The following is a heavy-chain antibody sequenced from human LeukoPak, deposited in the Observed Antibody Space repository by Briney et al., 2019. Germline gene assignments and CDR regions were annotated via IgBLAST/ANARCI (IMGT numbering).Heavy chain of an antibody. CDR1: GGTFSSYA. CDR2: IIPIFGTA. CDR3: ASRGVAGTTREDYYYYYMDV. D-gene: IGHD6-19*01. V-gene: IGHV1-69*13. Sequence: ASVKVSCKASGGTFSSYAISWVRQAPGQGLEWMGGIIPIFGTANYAQKFQGRVTITADESTSTAYMELSSLRSEDTAVYYCASRGVAGTTREDYYYYYMDVWGKGTTVTISS. J-gene: IGHJ6*03.